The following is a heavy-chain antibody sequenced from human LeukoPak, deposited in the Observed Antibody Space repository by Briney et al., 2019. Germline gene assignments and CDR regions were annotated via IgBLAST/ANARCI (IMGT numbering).Heavy chain of an antibody. V-gene: IGHV3-21*01. CDR3: ARVRDWNVYFDY. D-gene: IGHD1-1*01. J-gene: IGHJ4*02. Sequence: GGSLRLSCAASGFTFSSYSMNWVRQAPGKGLEWVSSISSSSSYIYYADSVKGRFTISRDNAKNSLYLQMNSLRAEDTAVYYCARVRDWNVYFDYWGQGTLVTVSS. CDR1: GFTFSSYS. CDR2: ISSSSSYI.